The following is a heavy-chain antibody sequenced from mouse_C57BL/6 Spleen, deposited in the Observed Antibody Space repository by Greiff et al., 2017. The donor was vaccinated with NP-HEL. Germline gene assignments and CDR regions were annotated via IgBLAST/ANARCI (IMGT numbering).Heavy chain of an antibody. CDR2: IYPRSGNT. V-gene: IGHV1-81*01. CDR1: GYTFTSYG. CDR3: ARGLRLPTGDAMDY. D-gene: IGHD3-2*02. J-gene: IGHJ4*01. Sequence: VQLQQSGAELARPGASVKLSCKASGYTFTSYGISWVKQRTGQGLEWIGEIYPRSGNTYYNEKFKGKATLTADKSSSTAYMELRSLTSEDSAVYFCARGLRLPTGDAMDYWGQGTSVTVSS.